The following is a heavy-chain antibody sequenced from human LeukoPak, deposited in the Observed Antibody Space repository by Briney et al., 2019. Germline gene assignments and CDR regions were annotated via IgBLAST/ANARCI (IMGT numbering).Heavy chain of an antibody. Sequence: GGSLRLSCAASGFTFSIYAMHWVRQAPGKGLEWVALIAYDGSNKYYADSMKGRFTISRDNSKTTLYLQMNSLRAEDTAVYYCARGAGTTVVTPFDYWGQGTLVTVSS. V-gene: IGHV3-30-3*01. CDR2: IAYDGSNK. CDR3: ARGAGTTVVTPFDY. CDR1: GFTFSIYA. J-gene: IGHJ4*02. D-gene: IGHD4-23*01.